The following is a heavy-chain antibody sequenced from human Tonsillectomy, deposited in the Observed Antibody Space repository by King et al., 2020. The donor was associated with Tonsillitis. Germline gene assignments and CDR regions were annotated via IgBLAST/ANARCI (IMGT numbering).Heavy chain of an antibody. V-gene: IGHV4-30-4*07. D-gene: IGHD1-26*01. CDR2: IYYSGST. CDR3: DSDRVGYFDY. J-gene: IGHJ4*02. Sequence: MQLQESGPGLVKPSQTLSLTCAVSGGSISSGGYSWSWIRQPPGKGLEWIGYIYYSGSTYYNPSLKSRVTISVDTSKNHLSLKLSSVTAADTAVYYCDSDRVGYFDYWGQGTLVTVSS. CDR1: GGSISSGGYS.